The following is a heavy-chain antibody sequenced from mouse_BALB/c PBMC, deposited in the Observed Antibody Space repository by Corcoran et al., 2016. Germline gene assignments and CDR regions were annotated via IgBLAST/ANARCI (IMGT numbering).Heavy chain of an antibody. CDR2: INPGSGGT. V-gene: IGHV1-54*01. Sequence: QVQLQQSGAELVRPGTSVKVSCKASGYAFTNYLIEWVKQRPGQGLEWIGVINPGSGGTNYNEKFKGKATLTADKSSSTAYMQLSSLTSDDSAVYFCARYGTFYYAMDYWGQGTSVTVSS. CDR3: ARYGTFYYAMDY. D-gene: IGHD4-1*01. J-gene: IGHJ4*01. CDR1: GYAFTNYL.